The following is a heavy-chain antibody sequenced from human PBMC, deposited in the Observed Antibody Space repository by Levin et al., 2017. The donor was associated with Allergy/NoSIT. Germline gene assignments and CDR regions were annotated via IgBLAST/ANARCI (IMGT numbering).Heavy chain of an antibody. CDR1: GFTFSSYT. Sequence: GGSLRLSCAASGFTFSSYTMNWVRQAPGKGLEWVSAISSSSSYKYYADSMKGRFTISRDNAKNSLYLQMNILRAEDTAVYYCARDLKPGLLPYNWFDPWGQGTLVTVSS. CDR3: ARDLKPGLLPYNWFDP. V-gene: IGHV3-21*01. J-gene: IGHJ5*02. CDR2: ISSSSSYK.